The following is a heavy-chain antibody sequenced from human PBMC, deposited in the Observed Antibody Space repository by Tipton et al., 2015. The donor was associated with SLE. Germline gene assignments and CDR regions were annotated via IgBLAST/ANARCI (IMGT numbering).Heavy chain of an antibody. J-gene: IGHJ5*02. CDR2: IAPGDSYT. CDR1: GYIFTNYW. Sequence: VQLVQSGAEVKKPGESLRISCKASGYIFTNYWITWVRQMPGKGLEWMGKIAPGDSYTNYSPSFQGHGNISADKSVNTAYLQLSSLKASDVAMYYCARHPPFTTRNFFDPWGQGTLVTVSS. V-gene: IGHV5-10-1*01. CDR3: ARHPPFTTRNFFDP. D-gene: IGHD3-3*01.